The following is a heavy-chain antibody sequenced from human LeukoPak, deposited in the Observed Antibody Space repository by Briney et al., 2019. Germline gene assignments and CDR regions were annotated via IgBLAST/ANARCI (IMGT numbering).Heavy chain of an antibody. Sequence: GRSLRLSCAASGFTFSSYGMHWVRQAPGKGLEWVAVIWYDGSNKYYADSVKGRFTISRDNSKNTLYLQMNSLRAEDTAVYYCARDQQWLLAYYFDYWGQGTLVIVSS. CDR2: IWYDGSNK. D-gene: IGHD3-22*01. J-gene: IGHJ4*02. CDR3: ARDQQWLLAYYFDY. V-gene: IGHV3-33*01. CDR1: GFTFSSYG.